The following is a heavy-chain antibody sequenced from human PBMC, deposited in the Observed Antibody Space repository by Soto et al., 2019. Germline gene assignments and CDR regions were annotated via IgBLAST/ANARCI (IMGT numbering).Heavy chain of an antibody. V-gene: IGHV1-69*18. CDR1: GDTFNNHA. CDR3: ARVDSILLEGEEWFDP. J-gene: IGHJ5*02. CDR2: IIPMFRTT. Sequence: QVQLVQSGAEVKKPGSSARVSCKASGDTFNNHAFSWVRQAPGQGLEWMGSIIPMFRTTDYAQRFQGRVTITAEESTTTVYLDLISLRSDDTAIYYCARVDSILLEGEEWFDPWGQGTLVTVSS. D-gene: IGHD3-16*01.